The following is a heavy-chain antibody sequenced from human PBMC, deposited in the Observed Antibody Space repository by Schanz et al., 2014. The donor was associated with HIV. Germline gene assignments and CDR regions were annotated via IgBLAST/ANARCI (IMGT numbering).Heavy chain of an antibody. CDR2: ISGSGIST. CDR3: AKRSGRSFGYFDS. J-gene: IGHJ4*02. Sequence: VQLVESGGGVVQPGRSLRLSCAASGFTFSSYGMHWVRQAPGKGLEWVAVISGSGISTYYADSVKGRLTISRDNSKNTLYLQMNSLRAEDTAVYYCAKRSGRSFGYFDSWGQGLLVTVSS. D-gene: IGHD2-15*01. CDR1: GFTFSSYG. V-gene: IGHV3-23*04.